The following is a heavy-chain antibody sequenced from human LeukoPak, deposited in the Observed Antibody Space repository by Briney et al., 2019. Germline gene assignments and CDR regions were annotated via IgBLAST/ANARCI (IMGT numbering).Heavy chain of an antibody. CDR2: IHHSGST. V-gene: IGHV4-59*01. Sequence: SETLSLTCTVSGGSISNSYWSWIRQPPGKRLEWIGDIHHSGSTHYNPSLKSRVTISMDTSKNQFSLKLSSVTAADTAVYYCARETSWLGGDAFDIWGPGTMVSVSS. J-gene: IGHJ3*02. CDR1: GGSISNSY. CDR3: ARETSWLGGDAFDI. D-gene: IGHD2-2*01.